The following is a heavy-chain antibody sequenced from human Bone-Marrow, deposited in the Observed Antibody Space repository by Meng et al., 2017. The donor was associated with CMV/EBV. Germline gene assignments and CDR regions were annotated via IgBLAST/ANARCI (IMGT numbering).Heavy chain of an antibody. J-gene: IGHJ4*01. CDR3: ARGQGNCGGDCYSVNY. CDR1: FTFSAYS. CDR2: ISSSGSII. V-gene: IGHV3-11*01. D-gene: IGHD2-21*02. Sequence: FTFSAYSMSWIRQAPGKGLEWVSYISSSGSIINYGDSVKGRFTISRDNAKNSLYLQMNSLRAEDTAVYYCARGQGNCGGDCYSVNYWGHGTLVTVSS.